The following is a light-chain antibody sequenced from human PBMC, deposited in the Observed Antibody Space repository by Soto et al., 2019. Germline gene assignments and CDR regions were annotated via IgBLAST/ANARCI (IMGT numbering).Light chain of an antibody. CDR3: HQFGSSPPRT. Sequence: EIVLTQSPGTLSLSPGERATLSCRASQSVTSSSLAWYQQKSGQAPRLLIYGTSNRATGIPDRFSGSGSVTECTLTISRLEPEDFAVYYCHQFGSSPPRTFGQGTKVEIK. J-gene: IGKJ1*01. CDR2: GTS. CDR1: QSVTSSS. V-gene: IGKV3-20*01.